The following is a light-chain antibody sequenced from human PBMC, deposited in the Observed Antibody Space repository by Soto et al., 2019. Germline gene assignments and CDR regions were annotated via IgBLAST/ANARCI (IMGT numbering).Light chain of an antibody. CDR2: GAT. J-gene: IGKJ4*01. CDR3: LQYGSSSLPCGSPLP. V-gene: IGKV3-20*01. Sequence: ENVLTQSPGTLSLSPGERATLSCRASQSVSGNYLAWYQHKPGQAPRLLIYGATIRATGIADRFSGSGSGTDFTLTISILAPEDFAVYYCLQYGSSSLPCGSPLPFGGGTKVEIK. CDR1: QSVSGNY.